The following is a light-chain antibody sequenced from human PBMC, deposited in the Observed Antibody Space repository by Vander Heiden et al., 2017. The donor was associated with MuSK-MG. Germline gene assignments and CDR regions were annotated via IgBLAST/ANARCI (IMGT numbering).Light chain of an antibody. J-gene: IGLJ1*01. CDR2: GKN. CDR3: NSRDSSGNHLD. V-gene: IGLV3-19*01. Sequence: SSELTQDPAVSVALGQTVRITCQGDSLRSYYASWYQQKPGQAPVLVIYGKNNRPSGIPDRFSGSSSGNTASLTTTGAQAEEEADYYCNSRDSSGNHLDFGTGTKVTVL. CDR1: SLRSYY.